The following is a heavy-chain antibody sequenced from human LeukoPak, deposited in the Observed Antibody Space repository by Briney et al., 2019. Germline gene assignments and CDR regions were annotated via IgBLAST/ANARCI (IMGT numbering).Heavy chain of an antibody. Sequence: PSETLSLTCTVSGYSISSGHYWGWIRQPPGKRLEWIGSIHSSGTTYYNPTLKSRVIISVDASKNHFSLNLTSVTAADAAVYYCARHYGQQLRIGYWGQGTLVTVSS. V-gene: IGHV4-38-2*02. J-gene: IGHJ4*02. CDR1: GYSISSGHY. D-gene: IGHD6-13*01. CDR3: ARHYGQQLRIGY. CDR2: IHSSGTT.